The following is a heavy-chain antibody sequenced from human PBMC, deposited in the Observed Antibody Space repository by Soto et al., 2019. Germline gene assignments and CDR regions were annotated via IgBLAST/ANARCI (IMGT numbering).Heavy chain of an antibody. CDR3: ATLPPRIVVTVLPIPS. J-gene: IGHJ4*02. Sequence: SETLSLTCVVSGDTVSSTHLWTWVSKPPGKGLEWIGEVYHTGSTKYNPSLKDRVTISVDKSKNHFSLNLMSLTAADTAVYYCATLPPRIVVTVLPIPSWGQGTQVTVS. D-gene: IGHD2-21*01. V-gene: IGHV4-4*02. CDR1: GDTVSSTHL. CDR2: VYHTGST.